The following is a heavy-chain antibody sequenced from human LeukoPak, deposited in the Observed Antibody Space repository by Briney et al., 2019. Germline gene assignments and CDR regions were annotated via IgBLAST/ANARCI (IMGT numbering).Heavy chain of an antibody. CDR3: ARLLGYCSSTSCPPDY. CDR1: GFTFSSYE. Sequence: GGSLRLSCAASGFTFSSYEMNWVRQAPGKGLEWVSYISSSGSTIYYADSVKGRFTISRDNAKNSLYLQMNSLRAEDTAVYYCARLLGYCSSTSCPPDYWGQGTLVTVSS. CDR2: ISSSGSTI. V-gene: IGHV3-48*03. J-gene: IGHJ4*02. D-gene: IGHD2-2*01.